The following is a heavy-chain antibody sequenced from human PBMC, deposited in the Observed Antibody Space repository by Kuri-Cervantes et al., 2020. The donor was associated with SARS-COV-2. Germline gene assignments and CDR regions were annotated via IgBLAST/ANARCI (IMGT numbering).Heavy chain of an antibody. V-gene: IGHV3-30*02. CDR3: ARDLGSFDY. CDR1: GFTFSSYG. J-gene: IGHJ4*02. Sequence: GESLKISCAASGFTFSSYGMHWVRQAPGKGLEWVAFIRYDGSNKYYADSVKGRFTISRDNAKNSLYLQMNSLRAEDTAVYYCARDLGSFDYWGQGTLVTVSS. D-gene: IGHD1-26*01. CDR2: IRYDGSNK.